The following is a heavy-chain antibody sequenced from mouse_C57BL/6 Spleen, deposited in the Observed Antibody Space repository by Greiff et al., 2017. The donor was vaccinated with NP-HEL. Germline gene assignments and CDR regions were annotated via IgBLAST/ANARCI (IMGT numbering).Heavy chain of an antibody. D-gene: IGHD1-1*01. CDR1: GYSITSGYY. CDR2: ISYDGSN. CDR3: AREELRRYFDV. V-gene: IGHV3-6*01. J-gene: IGHJ1*03. Sequence: EVQLQESGPGLVKPSQSLSLTCSVTGYSITSGYYWNWIRQFPGNKLEWMGYISYDGSNNYNQSLKNRISITRDTSKNQFFLKLNSVTTEDTATYYCAREELRRYFDVWGTGTTVTVSS.